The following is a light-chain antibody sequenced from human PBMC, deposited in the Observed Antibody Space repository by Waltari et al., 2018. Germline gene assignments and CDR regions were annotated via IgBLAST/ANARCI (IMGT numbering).Light chain of an antibody. CDR1: SADVGGYTL. J-gene: IGLJ2*01. Sequence: QSALTQPASVSGSPGQSITITCTVSSADVGGYTLSSWYQHHPGQAPRLLIYEVNARPSGIPSRFSGSKSGNTASLTISGLQIEDEADYYCCSYGGVNTLGVLFGGGSKLTV. CDR2: EVN. CDR3: CSYGGVNTLGVL. V-gene: IGLV2-23*02.